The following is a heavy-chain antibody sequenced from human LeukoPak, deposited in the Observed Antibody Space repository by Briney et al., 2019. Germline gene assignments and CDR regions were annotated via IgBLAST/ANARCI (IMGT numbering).Heavy chain of an antibody. V-gene: IGHV4-34*01. D-gene: IGHD6-19*01. CDR3: ARGRGAVAENYSYCFIDV. CDR2: INHSGST. J-gene: IGHJ6*02. CDR1: GGSIINYY. Sequence: SETLSLTCTVSGGSIINYYWSWIRQPPGKGLEWIGEINHSGSTNYNPSLKSRVTISVDTSKNQFSLKLSSVTAADTAVYFCARGRGAVAENYSYCFIDVWGQGTTVTVSS.